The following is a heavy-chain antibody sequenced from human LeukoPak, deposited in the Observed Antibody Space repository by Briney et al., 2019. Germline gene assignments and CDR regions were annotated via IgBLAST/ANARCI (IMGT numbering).Heavy chain of an antibody. Sequence: PGGSLRLSCAASGFTFSSYWMHWVRQAPGKGLVWDSGINGDGSSTSYADSVKGRFTISRDNAKNSLYLQMNSLGAEDTAVYYCARDYDYSLDYWGQGTLVTVSS. J-gene: IGHJ4*02. CDR3: ARDYDYSLDY. D-gene: IGHD4/OR15-4a*01. V-gene: IGHV3-74*01. CDR2: INGDGSST. CDR1: GFTFSSYW.